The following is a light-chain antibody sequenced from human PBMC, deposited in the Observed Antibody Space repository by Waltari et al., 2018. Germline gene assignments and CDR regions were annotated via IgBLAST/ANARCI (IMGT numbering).Light chain of an antibody. CDR1: QSIGRS. CDR2: GAS. CDR3: QHYVRLPVT. J-gene: IGKJ1*01. V-gene: IGKV3-20*01. Sequence: EIMLTQSPGTLSLSPGERATLSCRTSQSIGRSLAWYQQKPGQAPRLLISGASSRATDIPDRFSGSESGTDFSLTINRLEPEDSALYYCQHYVRLPVTFGQGTKVEIK.